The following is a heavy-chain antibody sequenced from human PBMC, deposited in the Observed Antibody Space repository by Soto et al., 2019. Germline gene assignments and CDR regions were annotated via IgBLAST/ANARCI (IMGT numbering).Heavy chain of an antibody. CDR1: GFSLTTSGVG. Sequence: QITLKESGPTLVKPTQTLTLTCTFSGFSLTTSGVGVGWIRQPPGKALEWLALIYWNDEKRYSPSLKSRLTITKDTSRNQMVLTMTNMDPVDTATYYCAHRLRWLANFDYWGQGTLVTVSS. CDR2: IYWNDEK. J-gene: IGHJ4*02. V-gene: IGHV2-5*01. CDR3: AHRLRWLANFDY. D-gene: IGHD6-19*01.